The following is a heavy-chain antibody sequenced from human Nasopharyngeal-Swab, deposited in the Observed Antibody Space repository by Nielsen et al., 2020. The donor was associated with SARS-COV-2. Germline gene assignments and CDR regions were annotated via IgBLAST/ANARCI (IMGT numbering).Heavy chain of an antibody. V-gene: IGHV3-64D*08. CDR1: GFSFSRNA. D-gene: IGHD3-10*01. Sequence: GESLKISCSASGFSFSRNAMHWVRQAPGKGLEYVSTINDYGDRINYADSVEGRFTISRDIPKNTLYLQMSSLRIEDTAVYYCAKDNEGMFGFGDLGFYFDYWGQGTLVTVSS. J-gene: IGHJ4*02. CDR3: AKDNEGMFGFGDLGFYFDY. CDR2: INDYGDRI.